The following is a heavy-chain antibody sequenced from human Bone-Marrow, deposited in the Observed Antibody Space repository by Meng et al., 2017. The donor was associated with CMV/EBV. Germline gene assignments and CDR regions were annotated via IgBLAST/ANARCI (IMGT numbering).Heavy chain of an antibody. V-gene: IGHV1-2*02. CDR2: INPNSGGT. CDR3: ARDHRKQLPGDDYCYYGMDV. Sequence: ASVKVSCKASGYTFNSYGISWVRQAPGQGLEWMGWINPNSGGTNYAQKFQGRVTMTRDTSISTAYMELSRLRSDDTAVYYCARDHRKQLPGDDYCYYGMDVWGQGTTVTVSS. J-gene: IGHJ6*02. D-gene: IGHD6-6*01. CDR1: GYTFNSYG.